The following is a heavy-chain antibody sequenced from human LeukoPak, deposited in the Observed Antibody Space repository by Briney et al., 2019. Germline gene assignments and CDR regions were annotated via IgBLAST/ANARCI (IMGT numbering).Heavy chain of an antibody. J-gene: IGHJ4*02. V-gene: IGHV4-30-4*07. D-gene: IGHD3-16*02. CDR3: ARISGDYVWGSYRPYYFDY. CDR1: GGSISSGGYS. CDR2: IYYSGST. Sequence: SETLSLTCAVSGGSISSGGYSWSWIRQPPGKGLEWIGYIYYSGSTYYNPSLKSRVTISVDTSKNQFSLKLSSVTAADTAVYYCARISGDYVWGSYRPYYFDYWGQGTLVTVSS.